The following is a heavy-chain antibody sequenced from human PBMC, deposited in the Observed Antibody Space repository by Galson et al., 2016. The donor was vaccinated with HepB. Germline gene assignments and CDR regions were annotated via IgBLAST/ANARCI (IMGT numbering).Heavy chain of an antibody. CDR3: ARDRDSSSYYSLDY. V-gene: IGHV4-59*01. J-gene: IGHJ4*02. CDR2: IYYSGRT. CDR1: GGSISSYY. Sequence: ETLSLTCTVSGGSISSYYWSWIRQSPGKGLEWIGYIYYSGRTNYNPSLKSRVTISVDTSKNQFSLKLKSVTAADTAVYYCARDRDSSSYYSLDYWGQGTLVTVSS. D-gene: IGHD3-22*01.